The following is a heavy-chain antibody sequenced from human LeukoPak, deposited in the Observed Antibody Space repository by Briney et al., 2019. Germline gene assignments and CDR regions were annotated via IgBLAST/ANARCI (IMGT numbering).Heavy chain of an antibody. J-gene: IGHJ6*02. V-gene: IGHV5-51*01. D-gene: IGHD3-22*01. CDR2: IYPGDSDT. CDR1: GYSFTSYW. CDR3: ARWRRDYDSSGYYYGMDV. Sequence: GESLKISCKGSGYSFTSYWIGWVRQMRGKGLEWIGIIYPGDSDTRYSPSFQGQVTISADKSISTAYLQWSSLKASDTAMYYCARWRRDYDSSGYYYGMDVWGQGTTVTVSS.